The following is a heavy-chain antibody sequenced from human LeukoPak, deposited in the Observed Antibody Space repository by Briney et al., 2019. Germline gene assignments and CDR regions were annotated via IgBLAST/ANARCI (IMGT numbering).Heavy chain of an antibody. CDR1: GDSVSSNSAA. V-gene: IGHV6-1*01. D-gene: IGHD3-10*01. Sequence: SQTLSLTCAISGDSVSSNSAAWNWIRQSPSRGLEWLGRTYYRSKWYNDYAVSVKSRITINPDTSKNQFSLQLNSVTPEDTAVYYCARDSGSGSYRGYYYMDVWGKGTTVTIS. CDR3: ARDSGSGSYRGYYYMDV. CDR2: TYYRSKWYN. J-gene: IGHJ6*03.